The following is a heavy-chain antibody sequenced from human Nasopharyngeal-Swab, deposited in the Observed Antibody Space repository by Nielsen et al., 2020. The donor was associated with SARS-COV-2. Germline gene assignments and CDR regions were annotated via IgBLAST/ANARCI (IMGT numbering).Heavy chain of an antibody. Sequence: SETLSLTCAVYGGSFSGSYWSWIRQPPGKGLEWIGEINHSGSTNYNPSLKSRVTISVDTSKNQFSLKLSSVTAADTAVYYCARGNIVVVTAIIYYYSGMDVWGLGTTVTVSS. D-gene: IGHD2-21*02. J-gene: IGHJ6*02. CDR2: INHSGST. CDR3: ARGNIVVVTAIIYYYSGMDV. V-gene: IGHV4-34*01. CDR1: GGSFSGSY.